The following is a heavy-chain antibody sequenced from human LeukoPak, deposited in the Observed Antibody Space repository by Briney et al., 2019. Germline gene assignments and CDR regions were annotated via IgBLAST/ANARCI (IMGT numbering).Heavy chain of an antibody. Sequence: KPSETLSLTCTVSGGSIRNYYWTWIRQTPGKGLEWIGYMYHSRSTNSSPSPKSRVTISIDTSMNNFSLKLRSVTAADTAVYYCATSSTLTTYAFDIWGPGSMVTVSS. D-gene: IGHD4-17*01. CDR1: GGSIRNYY. CDR3: ATSSTLTTYAFDI. CDR2: MYHSRST. V-gene: IGHV4-59*01. J-gene: IGHJ3*02.